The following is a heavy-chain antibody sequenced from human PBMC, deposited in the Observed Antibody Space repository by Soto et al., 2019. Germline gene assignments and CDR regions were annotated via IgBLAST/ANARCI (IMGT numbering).Heavy chain of an antibody. CDR3: ARVRVSYYGMDV. D-gene: IGHD2-21*01. J-gene: IGHJ6*02. Sequence: GMIRQPPGKGLEWIGSIYYSGSTYYNPSLKSRVTISVDTSKNQFSLKLSSVTAADTAVYYCARVRVSYYGMDVWGQGTTVTVSS. CDR2: IYYSGST. V-gene: IGHV4-39*01.